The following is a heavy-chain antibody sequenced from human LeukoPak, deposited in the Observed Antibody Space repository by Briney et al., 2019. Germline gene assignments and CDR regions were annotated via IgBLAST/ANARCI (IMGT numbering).Heavy chain of an antibody. V-gene: IGHV4-34*01. CDR1: GGSFSGYY. D-gene: IGHD6-19*01. CDR2: INHSGST. J-gene: IGHJ6*04. CDR3: ARDPLIAVAGTMNYYGMDV. Sequence: SETLSLTCAVYGGSFSGYYWSWIRQPPGKGLEWIGEINHSGSTNYNPSLKSRVTISVDTSKNQLSLKLSSVTAADTAVYYCARDPLIAVAGTMNYYGMDVWGKGTTVTVSS.